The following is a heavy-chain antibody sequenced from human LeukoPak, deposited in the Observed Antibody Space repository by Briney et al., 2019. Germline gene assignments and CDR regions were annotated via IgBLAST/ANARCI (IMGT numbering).Heavy chain of an antibody. V-gene: IGHV1-2*04. CDR3: AIPHYGYSHVAFDI. CDR2: INPNSGGT. Sequence: GASVKVSCKASGYTFTGYYMHWVRQAPGQGLEWMGWINPNSGGTNYAQKFQGWVTMTRDTSISTAYMELSRLRSDDTAVYYCAIPHYGYSHVAFDIWGQGTMVTVSS. CDR1: GYTFTGYY. D-gene: IGHD3-10*01. J-gene: IGHJ3*02.